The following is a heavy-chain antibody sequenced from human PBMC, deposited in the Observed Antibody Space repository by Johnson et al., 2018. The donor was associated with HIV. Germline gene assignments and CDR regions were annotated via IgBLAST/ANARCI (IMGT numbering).Heavy chain of an antibody. CDR1: GFTFDDYG. CDR3: ARAGAVGFDAFDI. J-gene: IGHJ3*02. D-gene: IGHD6-19*01. Sequence: VQLVESGGGVVQPWRSLRVSCAASGFTFDDYGMSWVRQAPGKGLEWVSSIGSNTHYADSVKGRFTISRDNSKNTLYLQMNSLRAEDTAVYYCARAGAVGFDAFDIWGQGTMVTVSS. V-gene: IGHV3-30*03. CDR2: IGSNT.